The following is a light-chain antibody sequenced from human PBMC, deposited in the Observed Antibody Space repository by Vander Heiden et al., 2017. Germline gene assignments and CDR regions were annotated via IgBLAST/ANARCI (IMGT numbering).Light chain of an antibody. CDR3: QKDNSYLPCT. CDR2: AAS. Sequence: DIQMTQSPSSLSASVGDRVTITCRASQGISNYLAWYQQKPGKGPKLLIYAASTLQSGVPSRLSDSGYGIDFTLTISSRQPEDVASYYCQKDNSYLPCTFGQGTKMEIK. V-gene: IGKV1-27*01. J-gene: IGKJ2*02. CDR1: QGISNY.